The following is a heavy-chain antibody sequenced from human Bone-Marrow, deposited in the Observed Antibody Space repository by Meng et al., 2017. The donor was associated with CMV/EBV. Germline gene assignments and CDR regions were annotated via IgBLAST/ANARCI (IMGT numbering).Heavy chain of an antibody. Sequence: QLQQQQWGAVLLKPSENLSLTGAGYVGSFSGYYWSWIPQPQGKGLEWIGESNHSGSTNYNPSLKSRVTISVDTSKNQFTLKLSSVTAADTAVYYCARAQAVAGRFCVYWGQGTLVTVSS. V-gene: IGHV4-34*01. CDR1: VGSFSGYY. CDR2: SNHSGST. J-gene: IGHJ4*02. CDR3: ARAQAVAGRFCVY. D-gene: IGHD6-19*01.